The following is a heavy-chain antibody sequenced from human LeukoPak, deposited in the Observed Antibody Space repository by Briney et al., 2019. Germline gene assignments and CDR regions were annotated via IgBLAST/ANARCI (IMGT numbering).Heavy chain of an antibody. CDR1: GFTFSDFW. V-gene: IGHV3-7*01. CDR2: TNEAGGDK. D-gene: IGHD1-1*01. CDR3: AIATTGRGAFGS. J-gene: IGHJ4*02. Sequence: QTGGSLRLSCAASGFTFSDFWMSWVRQAPGKGLECVASTNEAGGDKLYVDSVKGRFTISRDNSKNSLSLQMNSLTAEDTAMYYCAIATTGRGAFGSWGQGTLVSVSS.